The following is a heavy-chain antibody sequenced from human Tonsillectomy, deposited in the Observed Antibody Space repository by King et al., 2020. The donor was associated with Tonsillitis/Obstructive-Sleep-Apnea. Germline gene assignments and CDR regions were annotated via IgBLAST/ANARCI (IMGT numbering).Heavy chain of an antibody. CDR2: IYYDGITK. J-gene: IGHJ4*02. Sequence: VQLVESGGGVVQPGRSLSLSCAASGFTFNSYGMHWVRQAPGKGLEWWAIIYYDGITKYYADSGKGRFTISSDNSKSTLYLQMNSLRADDTAVYYCARVGNGATQIDYWGQGTLVTVSS. CDR1: GFTFNSYG. V-gene: IGHV3-33*01. CDR3: ARVGNGATQIDY. D-gene: IGHD1-1*01.